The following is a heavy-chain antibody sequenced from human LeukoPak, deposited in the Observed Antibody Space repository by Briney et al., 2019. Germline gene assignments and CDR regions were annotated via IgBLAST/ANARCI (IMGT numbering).Heavy chain of an antibody. V-gene: IGHV4-34*01. CDR1: GGSFSGYY. CDR2: INHSGST. Sequence: PSETLSLTCAVYGGSFSGYYWSWIRQPPGKGLEWIGEINHSGSTNYSPSLKSRVTISVDTSKNQFSLKLSSVTAADTAVYYCARGPPALGDYWGQGTLVTVSS. CDR3: ARGPPALGDY. J-gene: IGHJ4*02. D-gene: IGHD2-15*01.